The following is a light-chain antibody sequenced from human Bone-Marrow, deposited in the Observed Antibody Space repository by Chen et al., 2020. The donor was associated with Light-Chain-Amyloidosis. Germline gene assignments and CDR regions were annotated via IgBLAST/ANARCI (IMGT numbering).Light chain of an antibody. CDR1: DLPTKY. CDR2: RDT. J-gene: IGLJ2*01. CDR3: QSADSSGTYEVI. Sequence: SYELTQPPSVSVSPGQTARITCSGDDLPTKYAYWYQQKPGQAPVVVIHRDTERPSGISERVSGSSSGTTATLTISGVQAEDEADYHCQSADSSGTYEVIFGGGTKLTVL. V-gene: IGLV3-25*03.